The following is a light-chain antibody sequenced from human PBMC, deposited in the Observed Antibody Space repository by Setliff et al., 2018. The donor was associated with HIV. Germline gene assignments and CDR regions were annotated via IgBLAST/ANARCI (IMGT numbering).Light chain of an antibody. CDR3: SSFTSSGTYV. Sequence: QSVLTQPASVSGSPGQSITISCTGTSSDVGTYNVVSWYQQHPGRAPKLIIYEVNKRPSGVSNRFSGSKSGNTASLTISGLQAEDEADYYCSSFTSSGTYVFGTGTKVTVL. V-gene: IGLV2-14*02. CDR1: SSDVGTYNV. CDR2: EVN. J-gene: IGLJ1*01.